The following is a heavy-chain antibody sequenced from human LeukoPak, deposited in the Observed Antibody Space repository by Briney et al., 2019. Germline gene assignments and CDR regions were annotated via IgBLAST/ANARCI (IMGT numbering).Heavy chain of an antibody. CDR2: IWYDGSNN. CDR1: GFTFSNYG. V-gene: IGHV3-33*01. D-gene: IGHD3-10*01. Sequence: GRSLRLSCAASGFTFSNYGMHWVRQAPGKGLEWVAVIWYDGSNNYYADSVKGRFTISRDNSKNTLYLQMNSLRAEDTAVYYCARDDGALYYGSGSYFDYWGQGTLVTVSS. CDR3: ARDDGALYYGSGSYFDY. J-gene: IGHJ4*02.